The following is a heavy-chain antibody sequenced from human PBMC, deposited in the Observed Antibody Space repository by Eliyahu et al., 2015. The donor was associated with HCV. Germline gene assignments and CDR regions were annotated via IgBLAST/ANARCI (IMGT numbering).Heavy chain of an antibody. D-gene: IGHD3-9*01. CDR1: GFTFNSYD. Sequence: EVQLVESGGXLVQPVGSXRLSCXASGFTFNSYDMNWVRQAPGKGLEWVAYISINGGTVYYADSVKGRFTISRDNAKNSLYLQMNSLRVEDTAIYYCATESDDILGYWGQGTLVTVSS. CDR3: ATESDDILGY. V-gene: IGHV3-48*03. CDR2: ISINGGTV. J-gene: IGHJ4*02.